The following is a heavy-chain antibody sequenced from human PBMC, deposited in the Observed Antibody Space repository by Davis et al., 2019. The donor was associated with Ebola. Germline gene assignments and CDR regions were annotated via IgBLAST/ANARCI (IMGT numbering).Heavy chain of an antibody. CDR3: ARDTRPCGGDCYDDTFDM. J-gene: IGHJ3*02. Sequence: PGGSLRLSCSVSGVSIPTYFWSWIRQPPGKGLEWVGYIHHSGSANANPSLKSRVTFSIDTSKSQVSLKLTSVTAADTAVYYCARDTRPCGGDCYDDTFDMWGQGTMVIVSS. V-gene: IGHV4-59*12. CDR1: GVSIPTYF. D-gene: IGHD2-21*01. CDR2: IHHSGSA.